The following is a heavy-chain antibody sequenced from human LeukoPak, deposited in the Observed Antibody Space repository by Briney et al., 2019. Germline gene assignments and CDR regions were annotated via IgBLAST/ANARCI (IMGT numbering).Heavy chain of an antibody. CDR2: IYSSGDRT. Sequence: GGSLRLSCAASGFTFSSYAMSWVRQAPGKGLEWVSNIYSSGDRTSYSDSVKGRFTISRDNSKNTLYLQMNSLRAEDTAVYYCATYYYDSSGPRYFDSWGQGTLVTVSS. D-gene: IGHD3-22*01. CDR1: GFTFSSYA. J-gene: IGHJ4*02. V-gene: IGHV3-23*01. CDR3: ATYYYDSSGPRYFDS.